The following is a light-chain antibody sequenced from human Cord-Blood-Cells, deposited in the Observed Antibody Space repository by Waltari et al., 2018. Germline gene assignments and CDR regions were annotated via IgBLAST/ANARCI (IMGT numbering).Light chain of an antibody. CDR1: SRDVGCYNL. CDR3: CSYAGSSTV. J-gene: IGLJ3*02. CDR2: EGS. Sequence: QSALTQPASVSGSPGQSITISCTGTSRDVGCYNLVSWYQQHPGKAPKLMIYEGSKRPSGVSNRFSGSKSGNTASLTISGLQAEDEADYYCCSYAGSSTVFGGGTKLTVL. V-gene: IGLV2-23*01.